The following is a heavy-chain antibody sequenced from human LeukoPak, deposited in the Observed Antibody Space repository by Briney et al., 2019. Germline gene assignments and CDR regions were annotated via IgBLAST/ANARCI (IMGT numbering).Heavy chain of an antibody. CDR1: GGSISSGGYY. CDR2: IYYSGSS. Sequence: SQTLSLTCTVSGGSISSGGYYWSWIRQHPGKGLEWIGYIYYSGSSYYNPSLKSRVTISVDTSKNQFSLKLSSVTPADTAVYYCARQTVVVPGPWFDPWGQGILVTVSS. J-gene: IGHJ5*02. CDR3: ARQTVVVPGPWFDP. V-gene: IGHV4-31*03. D-gene: IGHD2-21*02.